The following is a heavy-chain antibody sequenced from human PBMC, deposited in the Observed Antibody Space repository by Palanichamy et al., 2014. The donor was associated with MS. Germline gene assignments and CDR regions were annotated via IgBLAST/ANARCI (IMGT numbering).Heavy chain of an antibody. D-gene: IGHD3-22*01. V-gene: IGHV5-51*01. CDR1: GYSFTIYW. CDR3: ARQLGDSSGYYFGAFDI. CDR2: IYPGDSDT. J-gene: IGHJ3*02. Sequence: EVQLVQSGAEVKKPGESLKISCKGSGYSFTIYWIGWVRQMPGKGLEWMGIIYPGDSDTRYSPSFQGQVTISADKSISAAYLQWSTLKASDTAMYYCARQLGDSSGYYFGAFDIWGQGTMVTVSS.